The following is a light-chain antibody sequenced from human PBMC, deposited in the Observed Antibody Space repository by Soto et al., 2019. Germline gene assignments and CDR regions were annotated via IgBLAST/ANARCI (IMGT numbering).Light chain of an antibody. Sequence: IQMTQSPSSMSASVGRSGTLTCRASHDIGTFLNWYQQRPGEATKLLLYAASNLKTGVPFRLRGSGSGTAFTLTISSLQTEDFATYYCQKNFGSLSITFGQGTIMDIK. V-gene: IGKV1-39*01. CDR3: QKNFGSLSIT. J-gene: IGKJ5*01. CDR2: AAS. CDR1: HDIGTF.